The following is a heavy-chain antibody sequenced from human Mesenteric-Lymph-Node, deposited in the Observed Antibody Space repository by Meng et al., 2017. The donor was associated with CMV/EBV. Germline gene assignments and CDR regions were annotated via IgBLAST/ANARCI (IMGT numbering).Heavy chain of an antibody. J-gene: IGHJ5*02. V-gene: IGHV3-66*02. CDR3: ARHIVGATTGFDP. CDR2: IYSGGST. D-gene: IGHD1-26*01. Sequence: SYAASGFTVSSNYMSWVRQAPGKGVEWVSVIYSGGSTYYADSVTGRFTISRDNSKNTLYLQMNSLRAEDTAVYYCARHIVGATTGFDPWGQGTLVTVSS. CDR1: GFTVSSNY.